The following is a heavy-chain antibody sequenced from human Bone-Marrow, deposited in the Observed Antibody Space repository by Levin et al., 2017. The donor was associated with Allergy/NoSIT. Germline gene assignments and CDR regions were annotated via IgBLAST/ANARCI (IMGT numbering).Heavy chain of an antibody. CDR1: GDSVTTNTYH. CDR3: ARDGYCSSVTGGPYGMGV. J-gene: IGHJ6*01. V-gene: IGHV4-39*01. CDR2: LHYTGTT. Sequence: SETLSLTFIVSGDSVTTNTYHWAWIRQAPGKAPEWIGSLHYTGTTKYHPSLQSRVTISVDTSKNEFSLRLTSVTVADTAVYFCARDGYCSSVTGGPYGMGVWGQGTTVIVSS. D-gene: IGHD2-15*01.